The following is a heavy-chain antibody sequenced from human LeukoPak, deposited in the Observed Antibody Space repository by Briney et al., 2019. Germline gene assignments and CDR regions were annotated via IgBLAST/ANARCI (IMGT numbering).Heavy chain of an antibody. CDR1: GGSISSSSYC. J-gene: IGHJ4*02. CDR3: ARQVGGGRWYFDY. CDR2: IYYSGTT. D-gene: IGHD6-19*01. Sequence: PSETLSLTCTVSGGSISSSSYCWGWIHQPPGKGLEWIGSIYYSGTTYYNPSLKSRVTISLDASKNQFSLKLSSVTAADTAVYYCARQVGGGRWYFDYWGQGTLVTVSS. V-gene: IGHV4-39*01.